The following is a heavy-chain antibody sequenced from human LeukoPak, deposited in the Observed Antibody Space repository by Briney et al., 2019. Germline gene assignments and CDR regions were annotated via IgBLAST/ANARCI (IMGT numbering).Heavy chain of an antibody. D-gene: IGHD3-22*01. CDR2: INPNSGGT. J-gene: IGHJ4*02. V-gene: IGHV1-2*02. Sequence: ASVKVSCKASGYSFTANYMHWVRQAPGHGLEWMGWINPNSGGTNCGQKFQGRVTMTRDTSISTVYVELSSLRSDDTAVYYCARGRDYYDNSGVDCWGQGTLVTVSS. CDR3: ARGRDYYDNSGVDC. CDR1: GYSFTANY.